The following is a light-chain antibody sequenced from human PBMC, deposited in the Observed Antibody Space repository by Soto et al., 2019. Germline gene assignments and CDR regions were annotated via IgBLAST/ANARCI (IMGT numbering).Light chain of an antibody. CDR1: SCDVGGYNY. V-gene: IGLV2-14*01. J-gene: IGLJ2*01. CDR2: DVS. CDR3: SSYTSSSTRV. Sequence: QSALTQPAAVSGSPGQSITISCTGTSCDVGGYNYVSWYQQHPGKAPKLMIYDVSNRSSGVSNRFSGSKSGNTASLTISGLQAEDEADYYCSSYTSSSTRVFGGGTKLTVL.